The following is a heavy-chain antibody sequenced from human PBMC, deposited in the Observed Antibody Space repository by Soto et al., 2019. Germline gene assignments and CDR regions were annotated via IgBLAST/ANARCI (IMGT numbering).Heavy chain of an antibody. D-gene: IGHD1-1*01. CDR3: ALRDGYNSYHFEY. CDR2: IFWNDEK. CDR1: GFSLSTSGVG. Sequence: QITLKESGPTLVKPTQTLTLTCTFSGFSLSTSGVGVAWVRQPPGQALEWLAFIFWNDEKHYRPSLKSRVTILKDTSKNQVVLTTTNVHPVDTGTYYCALRDGYNSYHFEYWGQGTLGNVSS. V-gene: IGHV2-5*01. J-gene: IGHJ4*02.